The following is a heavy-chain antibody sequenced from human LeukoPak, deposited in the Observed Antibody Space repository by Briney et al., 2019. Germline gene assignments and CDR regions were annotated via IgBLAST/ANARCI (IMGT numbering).Heavy chain of an antibody. V-gene: IGHV4-39*01. D-gene: IGHD4-11*01. CDR3: ARPMTTDANFDY. CDR1: GGSISSSSYC. CDR2: IYYSGST. J-gene: IGHJ4*02. Sequence: SETLSLTCTVSGGSISSSSYCWGWIRQPPGKGLEWIGSIYYSGSTYYNPSLKSRVTISVDTSKNQFSLKLSSVTAADTAVYYCARPMTTDANFDYWGQGTLVTVSS.